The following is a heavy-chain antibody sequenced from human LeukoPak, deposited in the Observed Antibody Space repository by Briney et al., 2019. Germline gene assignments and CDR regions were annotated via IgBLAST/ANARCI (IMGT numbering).Heavy chain of an antibody. CDR1: GGSISSGSYY. Sequence: PSETLSLTCTVSGGSISSGSYYWSWIRQPAGKGLEWIGRIYTSGSTNYNPSLKSRVTISVDTSKNQFSLKLSSVTAADTAVYYCARVEKAGYFDYWGQGTLVTVSS. CDR3: ARVEKAGYFDY. V-gene: IGHV4-61*02. CDR2: IYTSGST. D-gene: IGHD6-19*01. J-gene: IGHJ4*02.